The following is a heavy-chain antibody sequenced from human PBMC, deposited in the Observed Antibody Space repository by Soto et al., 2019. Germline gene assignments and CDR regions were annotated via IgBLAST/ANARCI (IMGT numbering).Heavy chain of an antibody. V-gene: IGHV3-48*02. CDR2: ISSSSSTI. CDR3: ARGLYAHSSGWFFDY. Sequence: PGGSLRLSCAASGFTFSSYSMNWVRQAPGKGLEWVSYISSSSSTIYYADSVKGRFTISRDNAKNSLYLQMNSLRDEDTAVYYCARGLYAHSSGWFFDYWGQGTLVTVSS. J-gene: IGHJ4*02. D-gene: IGHD6-19*01. CDR1: GFTFSSYS.